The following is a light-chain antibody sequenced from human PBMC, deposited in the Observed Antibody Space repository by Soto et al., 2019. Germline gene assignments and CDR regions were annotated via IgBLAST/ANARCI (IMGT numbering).Light chain of an antibody. CDR1: QSVSSTY. CDR3: QQYGSSPWT. Sequence: EIVLTQSPGTLSLSPGERATLSCRASQSVSSTYLAWYQQKPGRAPRLLIYGTSSRATGIPDRFGGSGSGTQFSLTISRLEPEDFALYYCQQYGSSPWTFGQGTKVEIK. V-gene: IGKV3-20*01. J-gene: IGKJ1*01. CDR2: GTS.